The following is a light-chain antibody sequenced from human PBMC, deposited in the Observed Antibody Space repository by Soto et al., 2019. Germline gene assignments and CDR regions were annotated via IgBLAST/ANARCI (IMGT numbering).Light chain of an antibody. CDR3: SSSSGTDSFVL. Sequence: QSALTQPPSASGSPGQSVTISCTGTSSDIGGYNSVSWYQQHPGKAPKLMIYEVNKRPLGVPERFSGSRSGNTASLTVSVFEAEDEAEYYCSSSSGTDSFVLFGAGTKLTVL. CDR1: SSDIGGYNS. V-gene: IGLV2-8*01. J-gene: IGLJ3*02. CDR2: EVN.